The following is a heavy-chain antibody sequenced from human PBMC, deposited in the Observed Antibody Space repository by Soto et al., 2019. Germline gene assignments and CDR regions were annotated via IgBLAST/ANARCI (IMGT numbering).Heavy chain of an antibody. V-gene: IGHV3-21*01. CDR1: GFTFSSYS. CDR2: ISSSSSYI. J-gene: IGHJ6*02. Sequence: GGSLRLSCAASGFTFSSYSMNWVRRAPGKGLEWVSSISSSSSYIYYADSVKGRFTISRDNAKNSLYLQMNSLRAEDTAVYYCARENNWNDDYYYYGMDVWGQGTTVTVSS. D-gene: IGHD1-20*01. CDR3: ARENNWNDDYYYYGMDV.